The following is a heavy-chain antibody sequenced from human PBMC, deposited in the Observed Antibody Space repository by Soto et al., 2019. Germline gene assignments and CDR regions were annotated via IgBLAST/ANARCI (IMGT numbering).Heavy chain of an antibody. V-gene: IGHV3-7*03. D-gene: IGHD6-19*01. J-gene: IGHJ4*02. CDR1: GFTFSGYW. Sequence: QLVESGGGLVQPGGSLRLSCEASGFTFSGYWMSWVRQAPGKGLEWVADIKHDGSVQYYVDSVKGRFTISRDNAKKLLYLQMTGLRAEDTALYYCARAPYSNGWYRFALWGQGTLVTVSS. CDR3: ARAPYSNGWYRFAL. CDR2: IKHDGSVQ.